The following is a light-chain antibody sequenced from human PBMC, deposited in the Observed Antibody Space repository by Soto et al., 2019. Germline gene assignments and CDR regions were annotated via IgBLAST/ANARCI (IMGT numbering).Light chain of an antibody. Sequence: EIVLTQSPGTLSLSPGERATLSCRPSQSVSSNYLAWYQQKPGQAPRLLIYGAFSRATGIPDRFSGSGSGTDFTLTISRLEPEDFAVYFCQQYGSSSSYTFGQGTKLEIK. V-gene: IGKV3-20*01. J-gene: IGKJ2*01. CDR1: QSVSSNY. CDR3: QQYGSSSSYT. CDR2: GAF.